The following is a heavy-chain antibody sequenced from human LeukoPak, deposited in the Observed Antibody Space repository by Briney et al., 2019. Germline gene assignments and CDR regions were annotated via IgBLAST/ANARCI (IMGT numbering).Heavy chain of an antibody. Sequence: GGTLRLSCAASGFTFSSHGMNWVRQAPGKGLEWVSYISRSSSTIYYADSVKGRFTISRDNAKNSLYLQMNSLRAEDTAVYYCARDFGGFPLDYWGQGTLVTVSS. CDR2: ISRSSSTI. D-gene: IGHD4-23*01. CDR3: ARDFGGFPLDY. CDR1: GFTFSSHG. J-gene: IGHJ4*02. V-gene: IGHV3-48*01.